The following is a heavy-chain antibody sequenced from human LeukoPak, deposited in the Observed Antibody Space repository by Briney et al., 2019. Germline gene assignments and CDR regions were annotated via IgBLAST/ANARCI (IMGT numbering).Heavy chain of an antibody. Sequence: GGSLRLSCAASGFTFSGSAIHWVRQASGKGPEWVGRIRDKSNSYATAYAASVKGRFTISRDDSKNTAYLQMNSLKTEDTAVYYCTRQPNFDFWGQGTLVTVSS. V-gene: IGHV3-73*01. CDR3: TRQPNFDF. CDR2: IRDKSNSYAT. J-gene: IGHJ4*02. CDR1: GFTFSGSA.